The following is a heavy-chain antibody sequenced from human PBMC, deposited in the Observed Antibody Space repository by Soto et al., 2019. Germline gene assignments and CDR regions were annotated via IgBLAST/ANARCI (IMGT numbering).Heavy chain of an antibody. V-gene: IGHV3-48*02. J-gene: IGHJ4*02. CDR1: GFTFSTYS. CDR3: AREGYCIDAHCVEF. Sequence: QLVESGGGLVQPGGSLRLSCAASGFTFSTYSMNWVRQGPGKGLEWVSYVSSVSSPIYYADSVKGRFTIARDNAKNSLYLQMNNLRDEDTAVYYCAREGYCIDAHCVEFWGQGTLVTVSS. D-gene: IGHD2-15*01. CDR2: VSSVSSPI.